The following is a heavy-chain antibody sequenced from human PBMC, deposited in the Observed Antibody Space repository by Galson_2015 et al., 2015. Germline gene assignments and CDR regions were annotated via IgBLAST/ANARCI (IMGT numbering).Heavy chain of an antibody. J-gene: IGHJ3*02. CDR2: INKNSGST. Sequence: SLRLSCAASGFTFSNYAMNWVRQAPGKWLEWVSSINKNSGSTYYADSVKGRFTVSRDNSKNTVYLQMNSLRVEDTALYYCAKAVQGIFGIDAFDIWGQGTLVTVSS. V-gene: IGHV3-23*01. CDR3: AKAVQGIFGIDAFDI. CDR1: GFTFSNYA. D-gene: IGHD1-20*01.